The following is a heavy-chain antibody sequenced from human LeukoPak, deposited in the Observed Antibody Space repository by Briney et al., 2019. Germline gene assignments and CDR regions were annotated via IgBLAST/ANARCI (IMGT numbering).Heavy chain of an antibody. D-gene: IGHD3-9*01. Sequence: SETLSLTCTVSGGSISSYYWSWIRQPPGKGLEWIGYIYYSGSTSYNPSLKSRVTISVDTSKNQFSLKLSSVTAADTAVYYCARGWAYYDILTGYRNPYYYGMDVWGQGTTVTVSS. J-gene: IGHJ6*02. V-gene: IGHV4-59*01. CDR2: IYYSGST. CDR1: GGSISSYY. CDR3: ARGWAYYDILTGYRNPYYYGMDV.